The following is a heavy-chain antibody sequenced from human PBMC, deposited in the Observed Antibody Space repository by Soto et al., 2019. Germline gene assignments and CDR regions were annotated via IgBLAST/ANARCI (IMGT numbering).Heavy chain of an antibody. D-gene: IGHD3-16*02. V-gene: IGHV3-23*01. CDR2: VTGDGVTT. CDR3: AKRLSYYFDS. Sequence: GGSLRLSCAASGLPFSNYSMSWVRQAPGKGLEWVSTVTGDGVTTSYADSVKGRFTISGDNSKNTLYLQMSGLRADDTAVYYCAKRLSYYFDSWGHGTLVTVSS. J-gene: IGHJ4*01. CDR1: GLPFSNYS.